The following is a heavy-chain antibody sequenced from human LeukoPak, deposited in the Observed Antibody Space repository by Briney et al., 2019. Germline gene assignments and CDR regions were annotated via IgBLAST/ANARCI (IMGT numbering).Heavy chain of an antibody. V-gene: IGHV3-23*01. CDR3: ARVAGWHWFDP. CDR1: GFPLRSYD. Sequence: GGALRLSCAASGFPLRSYDMTWVRQAPGRGLEWVSSIRPSGDNTYYGDSVKGRFTISRDNSKNTVYLEMNNMRVDDTAVYYCARVAGWHWFDPWGQGTLVTVSS. CDR2: IRPSGDNT. D-gene: IGHD6-19*01. J-gene: IGHJ5*02.